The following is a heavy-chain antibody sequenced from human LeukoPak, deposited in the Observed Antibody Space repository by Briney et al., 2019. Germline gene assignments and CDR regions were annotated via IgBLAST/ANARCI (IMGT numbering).Heavy chain of an antibody. CDR2: IGSSGGTT. D-gene: IGHD3-16*01. Sequence: GASLRLSCAASGFTFSNYAMSWVRQAAGKGLEWVSLIGSSGGTTYYADSVKGRFTISRDNSKNTLYLQMNSLRAEDTAKYYCAKDLFGDFDYWGQGTLVTVSS. J-gene: IGHJ4*02. V-gene: IGHV3-23*01. CDR3: AKDLFGDFDY. CDR1: GFTFSNYA.